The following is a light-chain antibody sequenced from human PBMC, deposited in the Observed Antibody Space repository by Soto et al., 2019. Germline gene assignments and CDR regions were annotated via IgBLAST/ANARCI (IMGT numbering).Light chain of an antibody. V-gene: IGKV3-15*01. CDR2: DAS. J-gene: IGKJ5*01. Sequence: EIELTQSPATLSVSPEERPTRSCSSTGTISTNLAWYQQKPGQAPRLLISDASTRVAGIPARSSGSGSGTELHPTVTTLQSGGFPVHYSQQYIKLPIDFGQGTRLEI. CDR3: QQYIKLPID. CDR1: GTISTN.